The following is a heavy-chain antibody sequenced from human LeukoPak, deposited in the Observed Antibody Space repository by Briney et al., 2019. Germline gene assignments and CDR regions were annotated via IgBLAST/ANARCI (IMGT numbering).Heavy chain of an antibody. V-gene: IGHV3-30*18. CDR1: GFTFSSYG. D-gene: IGHD1-26*01. CDR2: ISYDGSNK. CDR3: AEDSGSYVPEYYFDY. Sequence: PGGSLRLSCAASGFTFSSYGMHWVRQAPGKGLEWVAVISYDGSNKYYADSVKGRFTISRDNSKNTLYLQMNSLRAEDTAVYYCAEDSGSYVPEYYFDYWGQGTLVTVSS. J-gene: IGHJ4*02.